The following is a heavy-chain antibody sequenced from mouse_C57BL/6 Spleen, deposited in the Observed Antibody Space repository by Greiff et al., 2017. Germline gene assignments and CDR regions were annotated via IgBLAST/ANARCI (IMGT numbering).Heavy chain of an antibody. D-gene: IGHD2-1*01. CDR1: GYTFTSYW. CDR3: VRTSYGTPAWFAY. Sequence: QVQLQQPGAELVKPGASVKLSCKASGYTFTSYWMHWVKQRPGQGLEWIGMIHPNSGSTNYNEKFKSKATLTVDKSSSTAYMQLSSLPSEDSAVYVCVRTSYGTPAWFAYWGQGTLVTVSA. CDR2: IHPNSGST. J-gene: IGHJ3*01. V-gene: IGHV1-64*01.